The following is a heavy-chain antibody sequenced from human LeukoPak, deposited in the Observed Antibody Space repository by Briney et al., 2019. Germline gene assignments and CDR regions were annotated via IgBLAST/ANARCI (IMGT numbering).Heavy chain of an antibody. CDR1: GGSISSYY. J-gene: IGHJ4*02. D-gene: IGHD3-10*01. Sequence: SETLSLTCTVSGGSISSYYWSWIRQPPGKGLEWIGYIYYSGSTNYNPSLKSRVTISVDTSKNQFSLKLSSVTAADTAVYYCARGDITMVRGAIYFDHWGQGTLVTVSS. V-gene: IGHV4-59*01. CDR2: IYYSGST. CDR3: ARGDITMVRGAIYFDH.